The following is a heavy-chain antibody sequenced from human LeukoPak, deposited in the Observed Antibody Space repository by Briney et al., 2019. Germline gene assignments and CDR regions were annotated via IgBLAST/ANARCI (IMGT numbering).Heavy chain of an antibody. Sequence: GGSLRLSCAASGLTISSNYMSWVRQAPGKGLEWVSVIYSGGSTYYADSVKGRFTISRDNSKNTLYLQMNSLRAEDTAVYYCARGAVVVAKKAYYFDYWGQGTLVTVSS. CDR3: ARGAVVVAKKAYYFDY. CDR1: GLTISSNY. J-gene: IGHJ4*02. CDR2: IYSGGST. D-gene: IGHD3-22*01. V-gene: IGHV3-53*01.